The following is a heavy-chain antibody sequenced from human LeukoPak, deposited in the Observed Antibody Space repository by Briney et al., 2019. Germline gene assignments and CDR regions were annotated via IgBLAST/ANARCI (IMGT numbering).Heavy chain of an antibody. Sequence: ASVKVSCKASGYTFTDYHLQWVRQAPGQGLEWMGWINPKSGDTNYAQKFQGRVTLTRDTSMTTAYMELSSLTSDDTAVYYCARVTLGYRYGNFDYWGQGTLVTVSS. V-gene: IGHV1-2*02. CDR3: ARVTLGYRYGNFDY. CDR2: INPKSGDT. D-gene: IGHD5-18*01. J-gene: IGHJ4*02. CDR1: GYTFTDYH.